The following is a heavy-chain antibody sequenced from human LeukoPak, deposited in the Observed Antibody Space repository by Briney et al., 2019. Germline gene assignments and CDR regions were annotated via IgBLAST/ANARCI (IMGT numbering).Heavy chain of an antibody. Sequence: GGSPRLSCAASGFTFSSYAMHWVRQAPGKGLEWVAVISYDGSNKYYADSVKGRFTISRDNSKNTLYLQMNSLRAEDTAVYYCATSAAMTTVTLGAFDIWGQGTMVTVSS. J-gene: IGHJ3*02. CDR1: GFTFSSYA. D-gene: IGHD4-17*01. CDR3: ATSAAMTTVTLGAFDI. V-gene: IGHV3-30-3*01. CDR2: ISYDGSNK.